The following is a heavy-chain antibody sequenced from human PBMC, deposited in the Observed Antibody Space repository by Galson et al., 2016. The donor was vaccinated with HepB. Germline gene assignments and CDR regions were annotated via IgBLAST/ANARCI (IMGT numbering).Heavy chain of an antibody. Sequence: SLRLSCAASGLAFSKTWMNWVRQAPGKGLEWVAVVSFDGRKKYYADSMKGRFTISRDNAKNTLYLQMNSLRAEDTAVYYCTRAATVDQDFYYYAMDVWGQGTTVTVSS. D-gene: IGHD4-23*01. V-gene: IGHV3-30*03. CDR3: TRAATVDQDFYYYAMDV. CDR2: VSFDGRKK. CDR1: GLAFSKTW. J-gene: IGHJ6*02.